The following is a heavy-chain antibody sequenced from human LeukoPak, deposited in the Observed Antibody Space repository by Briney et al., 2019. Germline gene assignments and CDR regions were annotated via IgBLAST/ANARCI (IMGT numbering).Heavy chain of an antibody. J-gene: IGHJ3*02. CDR1: GFTFDDYA. V-gene: IGHV3-9*01. CDR3: AKAFGSGSYSASAFDI. D-gene: IGHD3-10*01. Sequence: GRSLRPSCAASGFTFDDYAMHWVRQAPGKGLKWVSGISWNSGSIGYADSVKGRFTISRDNAKNSLYLQMNSLRAEDTALYYCAKAFGSGSYSASAFDIWGQGTMVTVSS. CDR2: ISWNSGSI.